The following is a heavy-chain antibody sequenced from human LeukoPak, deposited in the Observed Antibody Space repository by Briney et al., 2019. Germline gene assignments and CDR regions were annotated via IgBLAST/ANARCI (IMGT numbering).Heavy chain of an antibody. D-gene: IGHD3-3*01. Sequence: GASVKVSCKASGYTFTGDYMHWVRQAPGQGLEWMGWINPNSGGTNYAQKFQGRVTMTRDTSISTAYMELSRLRSDDTAVYYCARDLLSLRFPTTPYYYHMDVWGKGTTVTVSS. CDR2: INPNSGGT. J-gene: IGHJ6*03. V-gene: IGHV1-2*02. CDR3: ARDLLSLRFPTTPYYYHMDV. CDR1: GYTFTGDY.